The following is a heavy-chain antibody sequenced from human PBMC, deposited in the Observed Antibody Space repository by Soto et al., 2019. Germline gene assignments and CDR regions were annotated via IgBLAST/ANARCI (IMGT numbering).Heavy chain of an antibody. D-gene: IGHD5-18*01. CDR2: IYHSGST. CDR1: GYSISSGYY. J-gene: IGHJ4*02. CDR3: ARACGYSYGYWWYYFDY. V-gene: IGHV4-38-2*02. Sequence: SETLSLTCTVSGYSISSGYYWGWIRQPPGKGLEWIGSIYHSGSTYYNPSLKSRVTISVDTSKNQFSLKLSSVTAADTAVYYCARACGYSYGYWWYYFDYWGQGTLVTVSS.